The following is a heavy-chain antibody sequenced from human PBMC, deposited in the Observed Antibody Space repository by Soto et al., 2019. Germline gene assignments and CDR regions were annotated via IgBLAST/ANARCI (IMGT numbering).Heavy chain of an antibody. CDR1: GFTFSSYS. CDR2: ISSSSSTI. V-gene: IGHV3-48*04. D-gene: IGHD3-10*01. J-gene: IGHJ4*02. CDR3: AREGTMVHEY. Sequence: GGSLRLSCAATGFTFSSYSMNWVRQAPGKGLEWVSYISSSSSTIYYADSVKGRFTISRDNAKNTLYLQMNSLRAEDTAVYYCAREGTMVHEYWGQGTLVTVSS.